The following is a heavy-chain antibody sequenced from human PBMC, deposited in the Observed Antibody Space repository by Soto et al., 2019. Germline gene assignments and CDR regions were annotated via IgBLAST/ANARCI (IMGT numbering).Heavy chain of an antibody. D-gene: IGHD5-12*01. Sequence: GGSLRLSCAASGFTFSGSAMHWVRQASGKGLEWVGRIRSKANSYATAYAASVKGRFTISRDDSKNTAYLQMNSLKTEDTAVYYCTSAGMVAKNDYWGQGTLVTVSS. CDR3: TSAGMVAKNDY. CDR2: IRSKANSYAT. J-gene: IGHJ4*02. V-gene: IGHV3-73*01. CDR1: GFTFSGSA.